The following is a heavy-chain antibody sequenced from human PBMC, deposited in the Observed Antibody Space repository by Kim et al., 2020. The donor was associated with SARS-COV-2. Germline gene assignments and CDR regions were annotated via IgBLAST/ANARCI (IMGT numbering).Heavy chain of an antibody. CDR3: ARQRWFDP. J-gene: IGHJ5*02. CDR1: GGSITSDY. V-gene: IGHV4-59*08. Sequence: SETLSLTCTVSGGSITSDYWSWIRQPPGKGLEWIGYIYYTGNTNYNPSLKRRVTISLDTSKNQFSVRLTSVTAADTAVYYCARQRWFDPWGPGTLVTVSS. CDR2: IYYTGNT.